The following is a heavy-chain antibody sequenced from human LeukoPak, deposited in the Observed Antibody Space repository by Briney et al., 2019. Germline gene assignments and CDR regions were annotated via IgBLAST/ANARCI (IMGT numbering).Heavy chain of an antibody. V-gene: IGHV1-18*01. Sequence: GASVKVSCKASGYTFTGYGISWVRQAPGQGLEWMGWISAYNGNTNYAQKLQGRVTMTTDTSTSTAYMELRSLRSDDTAVYYCARSYYYDSSGYYYFDYWGQGTLVTVSS. J-gene: IGHJ4*02. CDR1: GYTFTGYG. CDR3: ARSYYYDSSGYYYFDY. CDR2: ISAYNGNT. D-gene: IGHD3-22*01.